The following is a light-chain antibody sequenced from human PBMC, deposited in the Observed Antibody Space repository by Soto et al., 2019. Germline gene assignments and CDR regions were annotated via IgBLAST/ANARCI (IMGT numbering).Light chain of an antibody. V-gene: IGKV1-9*01. CDR3: QQYDNYPLT. J-gene: IGKJ4*01. CDR2: AAS. CDR1: QGISSY. Sequence: DIQLTQSPSFLSASVGDRVTITCRASQGISSYLAWYQQKPGKAPKLLIYAASTLQSGVPSRFSGSGSGTEFTLTISSLQPDDLATYYCQQYDNYPLTFGGGTKVDIK.